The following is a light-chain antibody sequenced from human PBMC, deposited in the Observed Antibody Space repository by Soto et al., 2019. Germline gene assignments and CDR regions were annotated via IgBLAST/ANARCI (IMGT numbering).Light chain of an antibody. J-gene: IGLJ3*02. Sequence: QSVLTQAPSASGTPGQRVTISCSGSSSNIGSNTVSWYQQVPGTAPKLLIYSNVQRPSGVPDRFSGSKSGTSASLAIGGLQSEDEADYYCAAWDGSLNGWVFGGGTKRTVL. CDR1: SSNIGSNT. CDR3: AAWDGSLNGWV. CDR2: SNV. V-gene: IGLV1-44*01.